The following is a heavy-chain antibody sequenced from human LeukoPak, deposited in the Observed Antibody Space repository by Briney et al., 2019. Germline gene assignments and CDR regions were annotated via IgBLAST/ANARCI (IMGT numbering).Heavy chain of an antibody. D-gene: IGHD3-9*01. J-gene: IGHJ4*02. Sequence: PSETLSLTCTVSGGSISSYYWSWIRQPPGKGLEWIGYIYYSGSTNYNPSLKSRVTISVDTSKNQFSLKLSSVTAADTAVYYCARGGVGGYFDWPPRWYFDYWGQGTLVTVSS. V-gene: IGHV4-59*08. CDR3: ARGGVGGYFDWPPRWYFDY. CDR1: GGSISSYY. CDR2: IYYSGST.